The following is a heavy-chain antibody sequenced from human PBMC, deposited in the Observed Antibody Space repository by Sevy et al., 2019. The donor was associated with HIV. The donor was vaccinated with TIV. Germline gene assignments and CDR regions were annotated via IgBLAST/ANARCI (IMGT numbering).Heavy chain of an antibody. CDR2: ISGSGGST. CDR3: ATLYSGSYYRFDY. J-gene: IGHJ4*02. D-gene: IGHD1-26*01. CDR1: GFTFSSYA. Sequence: QLGGSLRLSCAASGFTFSSYAMSWVRQAPGKGLEWVSAISGSGGSTYYADSVKGRFTISRDNSKNTLYLQMNSLRAEDTAVYYCATLYSGSYYRFDYWGQGTLVTVSS. V-gene: IGHV3-23*01.